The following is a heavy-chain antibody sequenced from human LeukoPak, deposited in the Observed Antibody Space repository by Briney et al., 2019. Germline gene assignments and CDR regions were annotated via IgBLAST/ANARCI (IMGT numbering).Heavy chain of an antibody. CDR1: GFTFSSYA. D-gene: IGHD3-10*01. CDR2: ISYDGSNK. Sequence: GGSLRLSCAASGFTFSSYAMHWVRQAPGKGLEWVAVISYDGSNKYYADSVKGRFTISRDNSKNTLYLQMNSLRAEDTAVYYCARDRYYYGSGLLFDYWGQGTLVTVSS. V-gene: IGHV3-30*04. CDR3: ARDRYYYGSGLLFDY. J-gene: IGHJ4*02.